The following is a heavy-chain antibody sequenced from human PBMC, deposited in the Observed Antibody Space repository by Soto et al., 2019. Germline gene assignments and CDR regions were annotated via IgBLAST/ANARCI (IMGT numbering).Heavy chain of an antibody. Sequence: ASVKVSCKTSGYTFSTYPISWVRQAPGQGLEWVGWISTYNGKTNYGQKFQGRVTITTDTSASTAYMNLRNLRSDDTAVYYCARDRVEAALGTFDQWGQGTLVTVSS. D-gene: IGHD6-13*01. CDR2: ISTYNGKT. J-gene: IGHJ4*02. CDR1: GYTFSTYP. CDR3: ARDRVEAALGTFDQ. V-gene: IGHV1-18*01.